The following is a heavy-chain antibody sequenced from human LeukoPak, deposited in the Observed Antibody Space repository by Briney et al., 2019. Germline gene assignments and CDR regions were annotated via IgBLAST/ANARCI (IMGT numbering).Heavy chain of an antibody. D-gene: IGHD5-12*01. CDR1: GGSFSGYY. CDR2: INHSGST. CDR3: ARGGGRIVATIYYYYYMDV. J-gene: IGHJ6*03. V-gene: IGHV4-34*01. Sequence: SETLSLTCAVYGGSFSGYYWSWIRQPPGKGLEWIGEINHSGSTNYNPSLKSRVTISVDTSKNKFSLKLRSVTAADTAVSYCARGGGRIVATIYYYYYMDVWGKGTTVTVSS.